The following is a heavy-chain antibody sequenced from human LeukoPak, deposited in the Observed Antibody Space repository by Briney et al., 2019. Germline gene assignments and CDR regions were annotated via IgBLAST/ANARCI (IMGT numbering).Heavy chain of an antibody. CDR3: ARHGYYDFWSGYYPQSRVSWYFDY. D-gene: IGHD3-3*01. CDR2: IYYSGST. J-gene: IGHJ4*02. V-gene: IGHV4-59*08. Sequence: PSETLSLTCTVSGGSISSYYWSWIRQPPGKGLGWIGYIYYSGSTNYNPSLKSRVTISVDTSKNQFSLKLSSVTAADTAVYYCARHGYYDFWSGYYPQSRVSWYFDYWGQGTLVTVSS. CDR1: GGSISSYY.